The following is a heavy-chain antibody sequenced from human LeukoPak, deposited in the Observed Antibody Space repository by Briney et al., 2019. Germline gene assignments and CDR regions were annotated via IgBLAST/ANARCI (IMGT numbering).Heavy chain of an antibody. J-gene: IGHJ4*02. Sequence: ASVKVSCKASGYTFSSYAMNWVRQAPGQGLEWMGWINTNTGNPTYAQGFTGRFDFSLDTSVSTAYLQISSLKTEDTAVYYCVRTLVRGVLGYWGQGTLVTVSS. CDR2: INTNTGNP. CDR1: GYTFSSYA. D-gene: IGHD3-10*01. CDR3: VRTLVRGVLGY. V-gene: IGHV7-4-1*02.